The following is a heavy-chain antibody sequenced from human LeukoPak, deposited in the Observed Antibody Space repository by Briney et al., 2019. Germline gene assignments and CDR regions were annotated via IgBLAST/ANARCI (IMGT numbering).Heavy chain of an antibody. D-gene: IGHD2-15*01. Sequence: SETLSLTCSVSGGSINSYYWGWVRQPAGKGLEWIGRIYSIGTTQFSPSLKSRLPMSIEKFKNQFSLKLRSVTAAGRVVYYCGSQGYAAGYYFGDYWSQGTLITVSS. J-gene: IGHJ4*02. CDR1: GGSINSYY. CDR3: GSQGYAAGYYFGDY. CDR2: IYSIGTT. V-gene: IGHV4-4*07.